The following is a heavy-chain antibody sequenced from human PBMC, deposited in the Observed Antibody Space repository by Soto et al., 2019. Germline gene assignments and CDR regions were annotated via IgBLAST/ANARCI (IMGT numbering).Heavy chain of an antibody. V-gene: IGHV3-9*01. Sequence: EVQLVVSGGGLVQPGRSLRLSCVASGFTFDDYAMHWVRQAPGKGLEWVSGVSWSSRSIGYADSVKGRFTISRDNAQNSLYLQMNSLRAEDTAFYYCATEGGYWGQGTLVTVSS. CDR2: VSWSSRSI. CDR1: GFTFDDYA. J-gene: IGHJ4*02. CDR3: ATEGGY. D-gene: IGHD2-15*01.